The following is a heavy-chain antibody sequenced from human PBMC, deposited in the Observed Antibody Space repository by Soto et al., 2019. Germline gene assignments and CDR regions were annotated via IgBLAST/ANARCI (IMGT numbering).Heavy chain of an antibody. CDR3: ARGIVESKLLSRGFDT. D-gene: IGHD2-2*01. Sequence: QVQLQESGPRLVKPAGTLSLTCAVSGGSISSNNWWSWVRQPPGKGLEWIGAICHSGSTNCNPTLTSRVFISVDKSKNQFSMKLRAVTAADTAVYSCARGIVESKLLSRGFDTWGEGTLVTVSS. J-gene: IGHJ5*02. CDR2: ICHSGST. V-gene: IGHV4-4*01. CDR1: GGSISSNNW.